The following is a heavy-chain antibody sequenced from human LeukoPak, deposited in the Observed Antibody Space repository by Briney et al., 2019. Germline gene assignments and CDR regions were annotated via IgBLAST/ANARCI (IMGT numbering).Heavy chain of an antibody. CDR1: GGSISSSSYY. V-gene: IGHV4-39*01. J-gene: IGHJ3*02. D-gene: IGHD6-19*01. CDR3: AGQYLGQWLPLGAFDI. CDR2: IYYSGST. Sequence: PSETLSLTCTVSGGSISSSSYYWGWIRQPPGKGLEWIGSIYYSGSTYYNPSLKSRVTISVDTSKNQFSLKLSSVTAADTAVYYCAGQYLGQWLPLGAFDIWGQGTMVTVSS.